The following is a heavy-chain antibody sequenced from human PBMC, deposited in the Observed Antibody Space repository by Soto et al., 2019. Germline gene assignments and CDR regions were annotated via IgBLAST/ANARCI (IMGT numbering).Heavy chain of an antibody. CDR3: ARYSGSSLYGFDI. J-gene: IGHJ3*02. D-gene: IGHD1-26*01. Sequence: VASVKVSCKASGYTFTTYGISWVRQAPGQGLEWMGWINTYIGNTNYAQRLQGRVTVTADTSTSTAYMELRSLRSDDTAVYYCARYSGSSLYGFDIWGQGTTVT. CDR1: GYTFTTYG. CDR2: INTYIGNT. V-gene: IGHV1-18*04.